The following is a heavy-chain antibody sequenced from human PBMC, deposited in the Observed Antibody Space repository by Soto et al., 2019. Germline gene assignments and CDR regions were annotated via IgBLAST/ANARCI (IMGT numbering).Heavy chain of an antibody. CDR1: GGSISSSSYY. Sequence: SETLSLTCTVSGGSISSSSYYWGWIRQPPGKGLEWIGSIYYSGSTYYNPSLKSRVTISVDTSKNQFSLKLSSVTAADTAVYYCARLSRGYGDYGIWGQGTMVTVS. CDR3: ARLSRGYGDYGI. CDR2: IYYSGST. V-gene: IGHV4-39*01. D-gene: IGHD4-17*01. J-gene: IGHJ3*02.